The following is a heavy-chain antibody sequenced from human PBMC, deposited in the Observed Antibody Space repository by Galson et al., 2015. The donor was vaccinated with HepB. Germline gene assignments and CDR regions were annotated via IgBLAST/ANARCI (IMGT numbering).Heavy chain of an antibody. J-gene: IGHJ4*02. Sequence: SLRLSCAASGFTFSSYAMSWVRQAPGKGLEWVSGISGSGGSTYYADSVKGRFTISRDNSQNRLYLQMNSLRAEDTAVYYCAKSVVYCSGSSCYSAFEYWGQGSLVTVSS. D-gene: IGHD2-15*01. CDR2: ISGSGGST. CDR1: GFTFSSYA. V-gene: IGHV3-23*01. CDR3: AKSVVYCSGSSCYSAFEY.